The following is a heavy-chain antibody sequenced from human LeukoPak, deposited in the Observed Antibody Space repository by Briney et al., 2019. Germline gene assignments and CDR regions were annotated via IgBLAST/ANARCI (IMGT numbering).Heavy chain of an antibody. D-gene: IGHD2-8*01. CDR1: GYTFTSYD. J-gene: IGHJ4*02. V-gene: IGHV1-8*03. CDR2: MNPNSGNT. Sequence: ASGEVSCKASGYTFTSYDINWVRQATVQGIEWMGWMNPNSGNTGYAQKFQGRVTITRNTSISTAYMELSSLRSEDTAVYYCARGSLRGVDYWGQGTLVTVSS. CDR3: ARGSLRGVDY.